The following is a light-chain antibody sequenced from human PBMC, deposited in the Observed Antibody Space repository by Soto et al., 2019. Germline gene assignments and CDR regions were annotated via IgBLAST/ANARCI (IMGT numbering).Light chain of an antibody. CDR2: DAS. J-gene: IGKJ4*01. CDR3: QQYDNLPLT. Sequence: DIQRTHSPSSLSASVGDRVTITCQASQDISNYLNWYQQKPGKAPKLLNYDASNLETGVPSRFSGSGSGTDFTFTISTLQPEDIATYYFQQYDNLPLTFGGGTQVDIX. V-gene: IGKV1-33*01. CDR1: QDISNY.